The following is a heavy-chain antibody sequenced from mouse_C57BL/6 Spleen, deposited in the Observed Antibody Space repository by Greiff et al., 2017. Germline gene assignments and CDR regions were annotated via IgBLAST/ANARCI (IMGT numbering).Heavy chain of an antibody. J-gene: IGHJ2*01. V-gene: IGHV1-81*01. Sequence: VKLVESGAERARPGASVKLSCKASGYTFTSYGISWVKQRTGQGLEWIGEIYPRSGNTYYNEKFKGKATLTADKSSSTAYMELRSLTSEDSAVYFCADTRDYFDYWCQGTTLTVSS. CDR1: GYTFTSYG. D-gene: IGHD2-12*01. CDR3: ADTRDYFDY. CDR2: IYPRSGNT.